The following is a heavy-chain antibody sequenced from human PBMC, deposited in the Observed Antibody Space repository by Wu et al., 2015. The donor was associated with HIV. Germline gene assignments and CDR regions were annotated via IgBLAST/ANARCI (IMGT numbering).Heavy chain of an antibody. CDR3: ATIYDGLTYYLPGTYYYAMDV. V-gene: IGHV1-24*01. D-gene: IGHD1-14*01. Sequence: QVQLVQSGAEVKKPGASVKVSCKVSGYTLTELSMHWVRQAPGKGLEWMGGFDPEDGETIYAQKFQGRVTMTEDTSTDTAYMELSSLRSEDTAVYYCATIYDGLTYYLPGTYYYAMDVWGPGYHGHR. CDR1: GYTLTELS. J-gene: IGHJ6*02. CDR2: FDPEDGET.